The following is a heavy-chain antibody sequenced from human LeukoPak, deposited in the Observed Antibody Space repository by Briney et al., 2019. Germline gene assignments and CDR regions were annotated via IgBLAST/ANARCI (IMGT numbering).Heavy chain of an antibody. CDR1: GFTFSSYE. Sequence: GGSLRLSCAASGFTFSSYEMNWVRQAPGKGLEWVSCISSSGSTIYYADSVKGRFTISRDNAKTSLYLQMNSLRAEDRAVYYCARGDSSRLRWFGELLRFNAFDIWGQGTMVTVSS. CDR3: ARGDSSRLRWFGELLRFNAFDI. CDR2: ISSSGSTI. J-gene: IGHJ3*02. V-gene: IGHV3-48*03. D-gene: IGHD3-10*01.